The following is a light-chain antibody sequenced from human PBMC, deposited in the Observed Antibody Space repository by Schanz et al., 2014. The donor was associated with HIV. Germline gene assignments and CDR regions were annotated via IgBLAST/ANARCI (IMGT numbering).Light chain of an antibody. CDR2: ANN. Sequence: QSVLTQPPSASATPGQRVTISCSGSTSNIGSNTVNWYQQLPRTAPKLLIYANNQRPSGVPDRFSGSKSGTSASLAISGLQSEDEADYYCVVWDDSLSGRVVFGGGTKLTVL. V-gene: IGLV1-44*01. CDR1: TSNIGSNT. CDR3: VVWDDSLSGRVV. J-gene: IGLJ2*01.